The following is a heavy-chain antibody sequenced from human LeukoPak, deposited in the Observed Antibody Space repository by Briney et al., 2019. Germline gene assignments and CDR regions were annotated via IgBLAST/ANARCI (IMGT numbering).Heavy chain of an antibody. CDR2: IIPIFGTA. V-gene: IGHV1-69*13. CDR3: ATCRYNWNYALDTQFDP. Sequence: ASVTVSCKASGGTFSSYAISWVRQAPGQGLEWMGGIIPIFGTANYAQKFQGRVTITADESTSTAYMELSSLRSEDTAVYYCATCRYNWNYALDTQFDPWGQGTLVTVSS. J-gene: IGHJ5*02. D-gene: IGHD1-7*01. CDR1: GGTFSSYA.